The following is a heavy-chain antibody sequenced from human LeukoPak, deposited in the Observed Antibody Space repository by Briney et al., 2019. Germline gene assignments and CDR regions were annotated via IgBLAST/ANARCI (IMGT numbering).Heavy chain of an antibody. J-gene: IGHJ4*02. CDR1: GFTFQDYA. CDR2: ISWNSGSL. CDR3: SKSRGRIAAPIDY. V-gene: IGHV3-9*01. D-gene: IGHD6-13*01. Sequence: GRPLRLSCASSGFTFQDYAMFWVRQAPGEGLEGVSVISWNSGSLGYAASVRGRFTISRHNAKNSLYLQMNSLKTEDTAFYYCSKSRGRIAAPIDYWGQGTLVTVSS.